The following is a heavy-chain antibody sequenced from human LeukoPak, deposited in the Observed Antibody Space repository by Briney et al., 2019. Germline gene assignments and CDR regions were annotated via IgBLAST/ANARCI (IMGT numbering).Heavy chain of an antibody. CDR1: EFTFSSYS. Sequence: EPGGSLRLSCAASEFTFSSYSMSWVRQAPGKGLEWVSYISSTATSIYYANSVKGRFTVSRDNAKNSLYLQMNSLRAEDTAVYYCARDVTYHGGDWFDPWGQGTLVNVSS. CDR3: ARDVTYHGGDWFDP. J-gene: IGHJ5*02. V-gene: IGHV3-48*04. CDR2: ISSTATSI. D-gene: IGHD4-23*01.